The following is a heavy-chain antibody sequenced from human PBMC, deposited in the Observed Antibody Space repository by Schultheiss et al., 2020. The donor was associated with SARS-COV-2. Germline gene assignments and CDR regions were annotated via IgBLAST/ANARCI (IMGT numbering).Heavy chain of an antibody. CDR2: IYYSGST. CDR3: ARLPNYDILTGYYRGDDY. D-gene: IGHD3-9*01. J-gene: IGHJ4*02. CDR1: GGSISSDSHY. V-gene: IGHV4-61*01. Sequence: SETLSLTCTVSGGSISSDSHYWSWIRQPPGKGLEWIGYIYYSGSTNYNPSLKSRVTISVDTSKNQFSLKLSSVTAADTAVYYCARLPNYDILTGYYRGDDYWGQGTLVTVSS.